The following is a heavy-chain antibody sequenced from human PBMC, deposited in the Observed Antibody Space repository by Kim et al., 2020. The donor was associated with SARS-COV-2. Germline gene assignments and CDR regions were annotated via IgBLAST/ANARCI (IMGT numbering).Heavy chain of an antibody. D-gene: IGHD3-22*01. V-gene: IGHV3-43*01. J-gene: IGHJ6*02. CDR3: AKDFYDSSGYYIYYGMDV. Sequence: GRLTISRDNSKNSLYLQMNSLRTEDTALYYCAKDFYDSSGYYIYYGMDVWGQGTTVTVSS.